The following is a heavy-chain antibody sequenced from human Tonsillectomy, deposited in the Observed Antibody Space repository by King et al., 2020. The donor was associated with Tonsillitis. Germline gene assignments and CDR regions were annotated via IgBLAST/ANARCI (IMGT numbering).Heavy chain of an antibody. Sequence: VQLVESGGGLVQPGGSLRLSCAASGFTFSSYWMHWVRHAPGKGLVWGSRIKSDGSSTSYADSGKGRLTISRDNAKNTLYLRMNRLSAEDTAVYYCARSDYSKDAFDIWGQGTMVTVSS. D-gene: IGHD4-11*01. V-gene: IGHV3-74*01. CDR3: ARSDYSKDAFDI. CDR2: IKSDGSST. CDR1: GFTFSSYW. J-gene: IGHJ3*02.